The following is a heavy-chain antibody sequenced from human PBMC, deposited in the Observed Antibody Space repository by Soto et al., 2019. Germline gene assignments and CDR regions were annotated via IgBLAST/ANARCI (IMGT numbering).Heavy chain of an antibody. Sequence: VQLVESGGGVVQPGRSLRLSCAASGFTFSDYAMHWVRQAPGKGLEWVAVVSHDGRNTHYADSVKGRFTISRESSKDTGCLEINMPRAEDTAGCNGARGGRQGLVTSYFDCWGQGAVVTVSS. J-gene: IGHJ4*02. CDR3: ARGGRQGLVTSYFDC. D-gene: IGHD6-19*01. CDR2: VSHDGRNT. V-gene: IGHV3-30*03. CDR1: GFTFSDYA.